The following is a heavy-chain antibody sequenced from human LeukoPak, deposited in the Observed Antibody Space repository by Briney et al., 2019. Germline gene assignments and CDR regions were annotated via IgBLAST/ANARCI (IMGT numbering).Heavy chain of an antibody. CDR2: IYYSGST. Sequence: SETLSLTCAVYGGSFSGYYWSWIRQPPGKGLEWIGYIYYSGSTNYNPSLKSRVTISVDTSKNQFSLKLSSVTAADTAVYYCARDGYYGSGSYIRWDAFDIWGQGTMVTVSS. CDR3: ARDGYYGSGSYIRWDAFDI. V-gene: IGHV4-59*01. D-gene: IGHD3-10*01. CDR1: GGSFSGYY. J-gene: IGHJ3*02.